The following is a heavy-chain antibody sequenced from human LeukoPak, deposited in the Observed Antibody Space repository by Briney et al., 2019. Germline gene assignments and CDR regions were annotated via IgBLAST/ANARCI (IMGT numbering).Heavy chain of an antibody. V-gene: IGHV3-23*01. Sequence: GGSLTLSCAASGFTFSSHSVSWVRQAPGKGLEWVSVISGGGGAAYYAASVKGRFTISRDNSKNILYLQMNSLRAEDTALYYCATDRIVGVTGPKFGPWGQGTLVTVSS. CDR1: GFTFSSHS. J-gene: IGHJ5*02. CDR3: ATDRIVGVTGPKFGP. D-gene: IGHD1-26*01. CDR2: ISGGGGAA.